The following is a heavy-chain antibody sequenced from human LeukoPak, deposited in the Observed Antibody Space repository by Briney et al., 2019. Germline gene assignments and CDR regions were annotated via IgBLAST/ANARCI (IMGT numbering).Heavy chain of an antibody. J-gene: IGHJ6*03. Sequence: GGSLRLSCAASGFTFSSYSMNWVRQAPGKGLEWVSYISSGSSIIYYADSVKGRFTISRDNAKNSLFLQMNSLRAEDTAVYYWARDQSTYDPYYLDVWAKGPRSPSP. CDR1: GFTFSSYS. D-gene: IGHD3-22*01. V-gene: IGHV3-48*01. CDR2: ISSGSSII. CDR3: ARDQSTYDPYYLDV.